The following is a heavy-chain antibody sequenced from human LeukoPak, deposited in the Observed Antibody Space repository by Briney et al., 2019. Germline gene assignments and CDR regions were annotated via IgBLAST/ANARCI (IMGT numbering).Heavy chain of an antibody. V-gene: IGHV4-30-4*08. D-gene: IGHD1-14*01. J-gene: IGHJ3*02. CDR2: IYYSGST. CDR3: ARCSRRGGAFDI. Sequence: SETLSLTCTVSGGSISSYYWSWIRQPPGKGLEWIGYIYYSGSTYYNPSLKSRVTISVDTSKNQFSLKLSSVTAADTAVYYCARCSRRGGAFDIWGQGTMVTVSS. CDR1: GGSISSYY.